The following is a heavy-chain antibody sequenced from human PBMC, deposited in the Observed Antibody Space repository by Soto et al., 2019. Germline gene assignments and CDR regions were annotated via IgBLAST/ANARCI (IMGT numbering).Heavy chain of an antibody. CDR3: ARVKYYYGSSGYYYDAFDI. Sequence: PSETLSLTCTVSGASISSGGYYWSWIRQHPVKGLEWIGCISYSGSTYYNPSLRSRLTISVDTSKKQFSLKLSSVTAADTAVYYCARVKYYYGSSGYYYDAFDIWGQGTMVTVSS. J-gene: IGHJ3*02. CDR1: GASISSGGYY. D-gene: IGHD3-22*01. V-gene: IGHV4-31*03. CDR2: ISYSGST.